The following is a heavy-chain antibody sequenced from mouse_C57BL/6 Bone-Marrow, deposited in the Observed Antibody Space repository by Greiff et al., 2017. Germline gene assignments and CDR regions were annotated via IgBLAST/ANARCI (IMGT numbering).Heavy chain of an antibody. CDR3: ARDSSYYYGSSYWYFDV. J-gene: IGHJ1*03. CDR1: GYTFTDYN. CDR2: INPNNGGT. Sequence: EVQLQESGPELVKPGASVKIPCKASGYTFTDYNMDWVKQSHGKSLEWIGDINPNNGGTIYNQKFKGKATLTVDKSSSTAYMELRSLTSEDTAVYYCARDSSYYYGSSYWYFDVWGTGTTVTVSS. D-gene: IGHD1-1*01. V-gene: IGHV1-18*01.